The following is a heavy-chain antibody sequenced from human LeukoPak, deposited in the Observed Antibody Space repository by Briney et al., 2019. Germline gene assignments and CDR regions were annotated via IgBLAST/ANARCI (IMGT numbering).Heavy chain of an antibody. J-gene: IGHJ6*03. V-gene: IGHV3-7*03. CDR2: INQDESSK. CDR3: ARDYGSGSYYNYMDV. D-gene: IGHD3-10*01. CDR1: GFTFSSYW. Sequence: GGSLRLSCAVSGFTFSSYWMGWVRQAPGKGLAWVANINQDESSKYYEDSVKGRFTISRDNAKNSLYLQMNSLRAEDTALYHCARDYGSGSYYNYMDVWGKGTTVTISS.